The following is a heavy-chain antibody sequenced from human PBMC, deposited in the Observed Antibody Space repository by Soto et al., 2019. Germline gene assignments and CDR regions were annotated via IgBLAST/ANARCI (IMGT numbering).Heavy chain of an antibody. Sequence: EVQLLESGGGLVQPGGSLRLSCAASGFTFSSYAMSWVRQAPGKGLEWVSAISGSGGSTYYADSVKGRFTISRDNSKDTLYLQMNRLRAEDTAVYYCGVGLIRDIVVVAAIRSVNYWGQGTRVTVSS. D-gene: IGHD2-21*02. CDR3: GVGLIRDIVVVAAIRSVNY. J-gene: IGHJ4*02. V-gene: IGHV3-23*01. CDR2: ISGSGGST. CDR1: GFTFSSYA.